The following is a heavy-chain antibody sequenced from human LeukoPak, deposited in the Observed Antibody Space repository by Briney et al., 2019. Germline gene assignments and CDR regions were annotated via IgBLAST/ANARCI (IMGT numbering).Heavy chain of an antibody. CDR1: GFTFSSYA. D-gene: IGHD6-19*01. CDR2: ISGSGGST. Sequence: GGSLRLSCAASGFTFSSYAMSWVRQAPGKGLEWVSAISGSGGSTYYADSVKGRFTISRDNSKNTLYLQMNSLRAEDTAVYYCAKDLEPSAVASLTTPTVFGYWGQGTLVTVSS. V-gene: IGHV3-23*01. CDR3: AKDLEPSAVASLTTPTVFGY. J-gene: IGHJ4*02.